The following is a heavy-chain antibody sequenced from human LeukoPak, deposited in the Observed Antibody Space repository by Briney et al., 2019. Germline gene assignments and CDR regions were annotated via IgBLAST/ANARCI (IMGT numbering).Heavy chain of an antibody. CDR1: GGSIYRSSYF. CDR3: ARGLYCTNGVCPYYFDY. D-gene: IGHD2-8*01. J-gene: IGHJ4*02. Sequence: SETLSLTCSVSGGSIYRSSYFWGWVRQPPGKGLEWIGSIYSGGRTYYSSSFQSRVTISVDTSNNQFSLILSSVTAADTAVYYCARGLYCTNGVCPYYFDYWGQGTLVTVSS. V-gene: IGHV4-39*01. CDR2: IYSGGRT.